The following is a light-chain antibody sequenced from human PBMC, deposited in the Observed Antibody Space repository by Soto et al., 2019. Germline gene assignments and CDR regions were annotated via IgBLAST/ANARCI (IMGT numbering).Light chain of an antibody. Sequence: EILLTQSPATLSVSPGDRATLSCRASQSVSSNFAWYQQKTGKATRLLIYAVSTRPTGIPPRLSGSGSGKEFTLTINILQSEDFAVYYCQQYNNWPLTWTFGQGTKVDIK. CDR1: QSVSSN. CDR3: QQYNNWPLTWT. CDR2: AVS. V-gene: IGKV3-15*01. J-gene: IGKJ1*01.